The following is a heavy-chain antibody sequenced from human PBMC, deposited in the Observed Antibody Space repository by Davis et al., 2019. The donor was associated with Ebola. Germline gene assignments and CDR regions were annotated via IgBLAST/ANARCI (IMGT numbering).Heavy chain of an antibody. Sequence: SLKISCAASGFTFDDYAMHWVRQAPGKGLEWVSGISWNSGSIAYADSVKGRFTISRDNAKNSLYLQMNSLRAEDTAVYYCARSGLSFGVVKYHYGMDVWGKGTTVTVSS. V-gene: IGHV3-9*01. D-gene: IGHD3-3*01. CDR2: ISWNSGSI. CDR3: ARSGLSFGVVKYHYGMDV. J-gene: IGHJ6*04. CDR1: GFTFDDYA.